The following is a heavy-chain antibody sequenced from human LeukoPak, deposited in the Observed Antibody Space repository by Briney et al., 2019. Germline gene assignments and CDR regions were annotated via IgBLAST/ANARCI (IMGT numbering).Heavy chain of an antibody. CDR2: ISSDGSHK. Sequence: GGSLRLSCDASGFTFSTHGMHWVRQALGKGLEWVALISSDGSHKYYADSVKGRFTITRDNSKNTLYLQMNSLRAEHTAVYYCAKDQFTYYGSGSSLDYYGMDVWGQGTTVTVSS. J-gene: IGHJ6*02. CDR1: GFTFSTHG. D-gene: IGHD3-10*01. V-gene: IGHV3-30*18. CDR3: AKDQFTYYGSGSSLDYYGMDV.